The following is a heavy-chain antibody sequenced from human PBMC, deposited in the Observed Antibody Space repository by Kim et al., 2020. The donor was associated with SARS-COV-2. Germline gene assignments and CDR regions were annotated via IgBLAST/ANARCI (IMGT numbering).Heavy chain of an antibody. Sequence: GGSLRLSCAASGFTFSSYAMHWVRQAPGKGLEWVAVISYDGSNKYYADSVKGRFTISRDNSKNTLYLQMNSLRAEDTAVYYCARDRSEDWYFDLWGRGTLVTVSS. CDR3: ARDRSEDWYFDL. CDR1: GFTFSSYA. J-gene: IGHJ2*01. V-gene: IGHV3-30*04. CDR2: ISYDGSNK.